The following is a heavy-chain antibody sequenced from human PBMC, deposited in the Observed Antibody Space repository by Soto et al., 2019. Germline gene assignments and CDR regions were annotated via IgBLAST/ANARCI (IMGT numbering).Heavy chain of an antibody. D-gene: IGHD4-17*01. J-gene: IGHJ4*02. CDR1: GGSISSSSYY. CDR3: ARPDPDYGGNPLYY. CDR2: IYYSGST. V-gene: IGHV4-39*01. Sequence: SETLSLTCTVSGGSISSSSYYWGWIRQPPGKGLEWIGSIYYSGSTYYNPSLKSRVTISVDTSKNQFSLKLSSVTAADTAVYYCARPDPDYGGNPLYYWGQGTLVTVSS.